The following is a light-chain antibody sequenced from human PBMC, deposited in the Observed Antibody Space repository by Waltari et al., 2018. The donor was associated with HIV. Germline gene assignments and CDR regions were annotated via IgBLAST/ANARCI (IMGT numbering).Light chain of an antibody. CDR3: SSYTSSSSWV. Sequence: QSALTQPASVSGSPGQSITISCTGTSSDVGGYNYVSWYHQHPGKAPKLMIYEVSNRPSGVSNRFSGSKSGNTASLTSSGLQAEDEADYYCSSYTSSSSWVFGGGTKLTVL. CDR2: EVS. V-gene: IGLV2-14*01. J-gene: IGLJ3*02. CDR1: SSDVGGYNY.